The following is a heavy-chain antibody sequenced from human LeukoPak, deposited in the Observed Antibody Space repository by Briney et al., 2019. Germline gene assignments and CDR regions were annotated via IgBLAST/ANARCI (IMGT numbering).Heavy chain of an antibody. CDR1: GGSITTYY. V-gene: IGHV4-4*09. Sequence: KTSETLSLTCTVSGGSITTYYWSWIRQPPGKGLELIGNIYINGSTYYNPSLRSRVTISVDTSKSHFSLKLNSVTAADTAIYFCARFRSVGGYNWFDPWGQGILVTVSS. D-gene: IGHD3-16*01. J-gene: IGHJ5*02. CDR3: ARFRSVGGYNWFDP. CDR2: IYINGST.